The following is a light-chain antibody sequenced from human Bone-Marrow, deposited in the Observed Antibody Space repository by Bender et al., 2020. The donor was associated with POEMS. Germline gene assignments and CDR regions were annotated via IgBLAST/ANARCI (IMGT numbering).Light chain of an antibody. V-gene: IGLV2-14*01. CDR1: SSDVGGYKY. J-gene: IGLJ3*02. CDR3: TSYTSSSTVAV. Sequence: QSALTQPPSASGPPGQSVTISCTGTSSDVGGYKYVSWYQQHPGKAPKLMIYDVSDRPSGVSNRFSGSKSGNTASLTISGLQAEDEADYYCTSYTSSSTVAVFGGGTKLTVL. CDR2: DVS.